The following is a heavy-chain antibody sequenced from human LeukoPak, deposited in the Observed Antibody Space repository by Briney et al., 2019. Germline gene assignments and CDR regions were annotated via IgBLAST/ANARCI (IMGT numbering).Heavy chain of an antibody. Sequence: PGRSLRLSCAASGFTFSSYGMHWVRQAPGKGLEWVAVIWYDGSNKYYADSVKGRFTISRDNSKNTLYLQMNSLRAEDTAVYYCARPYYDSSGYYYWGNAFDIWGQGTMATVSS. V-gene: IGHV3-33*01. CDR2: IWYDGSNK. CDR3: ARPYYDSSGYYYWGNAFDI. J-gene: IGHJ3*02. D-gene: IGHD3-22*01. CDR1: GFTFSSYG.